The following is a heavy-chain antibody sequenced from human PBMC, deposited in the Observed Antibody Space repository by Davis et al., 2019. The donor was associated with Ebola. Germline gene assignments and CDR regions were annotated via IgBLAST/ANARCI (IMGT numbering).Heavy chain of an antibody. J-gene: IGHJ3*02. Sequence: HSQTLSLTCAISGDSVSSNSAAWNWIRQSPSRGLEWLGRTFYRSRWYNDYSPALKSRIIVNPDTSKNQFSLQLNFVTPEDTAVYYCARDSGIGYDALDIWGQGTMVTVSS. D-gene: IGHD3-22*01. CDR3: ARDSGIGYDALDI. CDR2: TFYRSRWYN. CDR1: GDSVSSNSAA. V-gene: IGHV6-1*01.